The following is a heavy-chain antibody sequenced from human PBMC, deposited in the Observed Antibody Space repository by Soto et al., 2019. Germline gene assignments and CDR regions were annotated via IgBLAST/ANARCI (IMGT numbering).Heavy chain of an antibody. Sequence: PSETLSLTCAVYGGSFSGYYWSWIRQPPGKGLEWIGEINHSGSTNYNPSLKSRVTISVDTSKNQFSLKLSSVTAADTAVYYCARGGRGLRTYYFDYWGQGTLVTVSS. CDR2: INHSGST. CDR1: GGSFSGYY. D-gene: IGHD5-12*01. V-gene: IGHV4-34*01. J-gene: IGHJ4*02. CDR3: ARGGRGLRTYYFDY.